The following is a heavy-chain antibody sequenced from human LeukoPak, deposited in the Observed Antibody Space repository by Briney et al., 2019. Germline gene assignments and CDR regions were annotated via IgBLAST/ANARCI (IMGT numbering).Heavy chain of an antibody. CDR3: ARDLGHFDY. V-gene: IGHV4-59*01. D-gene: IGHD7-27*01. CDR1: GGLIRTYY. Sequence: PSETLSLTCTVSGGLIRTYYWSWIRQPPGKGLEWMGYIYHSGNTDYNPSLKSRATISVDSSKNQFSLKLSSVTAADTAVYYCARDLGHFDYWGQGTLVTVSS. J-gene: IGHJ4*02. CDR2: IYHSGNT.